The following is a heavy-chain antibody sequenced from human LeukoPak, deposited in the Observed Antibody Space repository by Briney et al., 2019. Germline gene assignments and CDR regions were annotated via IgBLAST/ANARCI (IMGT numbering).Heavy chain of an antibody. CDR2: ISYGGNDI. V-gene: IGHV3-30*18. CDR1: GFFFSTYG. D-gene: IGHD2-21*01. J-gene: IGHJ4*02. CDR3: AKGIPSDY. Sequence: GGSLRLSCAASGFFFSTYGMHWVRQAPGKGLEWVAIISYGGNDIHYADSVKGRFTISRDNSKNTLYLQMNSLRPEDTAVYYCAKGIPSDYWGQGTLVTVSS.